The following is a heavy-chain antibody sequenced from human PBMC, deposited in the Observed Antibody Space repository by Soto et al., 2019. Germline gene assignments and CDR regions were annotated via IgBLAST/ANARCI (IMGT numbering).Heavy chain of an antibody. V-gene: IGHV3-64D*06. D-gene: IGHD3-22*01. J-gene: IGHJ6*02. CDR2: NNKDGDIS. CDR1: GFIYSTYA. Sequence: GSLRLSCSASGFIYSTYAMHWVLHAPGKGLEHVSSNNKDGDISYYAASVKGRFTISRDNSKNTLYLQMSNLRPGNTAVYYCVKGSSSDDYLGYYGLDVWGQGTTVTVYS. CDR3: VKGSSSDDYLGYYGLDV.